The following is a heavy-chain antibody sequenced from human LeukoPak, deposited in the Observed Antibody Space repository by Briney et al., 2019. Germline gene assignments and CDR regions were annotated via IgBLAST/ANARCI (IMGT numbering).Heavy chain of an antibody. CDR2: ITSSSAYI. J-gene: IGHJ4*02. V-gene: IGHV3-21*04. D-gene: IGHD3-10*01. CDR3: GSTVREGEDQ. CDR1: GFTFTGTA. Sequence: GGSLRLSCAASGFTFTGTAMCWVRQAPGKGLEWVSSITSSSAYIYYADSVKGRFTISRDNAKNSLYLQMNSLRAEDTAVYYCGSTVREGEDQWGQGTLVTVSS.